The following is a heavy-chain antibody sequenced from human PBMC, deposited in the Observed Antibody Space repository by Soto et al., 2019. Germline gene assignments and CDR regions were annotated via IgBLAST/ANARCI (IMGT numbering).Heavy chain of an antibody. J-gene: IGHJ3*02. CDR3: TGYCSGGSCYQEAFDI. CDR1: GFTFSSYA. V-gene: IGHV3-64D*08. CDR2: ISSNGGST. Sequence: GGSLRLSCSASGFTFSSYAMHWVRQAPGKGLEYVSAISSNGGSTYYADSVKGRFTISRDNSKNTLYLQMSSLRAEDTAVYYCTGYCSGGSCYQEAFDIWGQGTMVTVSS. D-gene: IGHD2-15*01.